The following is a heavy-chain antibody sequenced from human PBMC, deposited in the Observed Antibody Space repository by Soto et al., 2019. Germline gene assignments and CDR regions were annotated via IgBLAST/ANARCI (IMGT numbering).Heavy chain of an antibody. J-gene: IGHJ4*02. CDR2: INHSGST. Sequence: ASETLSLTCAVYGGSFSGYYLSWIRQPPGKGLEWIGEINHSGSTNYNPSLKSRVTISVDTSKNQFSLKLSSVTAADTAVYYCARGTGYSGYDLWYFDYWGQGTLVTVSS. CDR1: GGSFSGYY. V-gene: IGHV4-34*01. CDR3: ARGTGYSGYDLWYFDY. D-gene: IGHD5-12*01.